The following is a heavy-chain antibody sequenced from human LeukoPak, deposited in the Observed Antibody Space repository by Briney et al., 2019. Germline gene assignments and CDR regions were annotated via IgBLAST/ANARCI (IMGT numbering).Heavy chain of an antibody. D-gene: IGHD3-16*01. CDR1: GFSFSDYD. J-gene: IGHJ1*01. V-gene: IGHV3-21*01. CDR2: ISGRSSHV. CDR3: GRAFPPLRTSSAGDL. Sequence: GGSLRLSCSASGFSFSDYDMNWVRQAPGKGLEWVSAISGRSSHVYHGESVKGRFTISRDNAKNSLYLQLDSLGVEDTAVYYCGRAFPPLRTSSAGDLWGQGTLVTVSS.